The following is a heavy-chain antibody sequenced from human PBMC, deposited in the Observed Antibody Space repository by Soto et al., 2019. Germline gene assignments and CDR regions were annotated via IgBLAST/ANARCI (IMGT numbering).Heavy chain of an antibody. CDR3: TATYYDFWSGSY. CDR1: GFTFSGSA. J-gene: IGHJ4*02. Sequence: GGSLRLSCAASGFTFSGSAMHWVRQASGKGLEWVGRIKSKADGGTTDYAAPVKGRFTISRDDSKNTLYLQMNSLKTEDTAVYYCTATYYDFWSGSYWGQGTLVTVSS. D-gene: IGHD3-3*01. V-gene: IGHV3-15*01. CDR2: IKSKADGGTT.